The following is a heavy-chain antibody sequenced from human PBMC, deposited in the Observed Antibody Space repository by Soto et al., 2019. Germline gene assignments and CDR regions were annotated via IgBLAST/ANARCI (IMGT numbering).Heavy chain of an antibody. CDR1: GFTFSSNS. CDR3: ATRMGITGTTGYYYGMDV. Sequence: EVQLVESGGGLVQPGGSLRLSCAASGFTFSSNSMNWVRQAPGKGLEWVSYISRSSSTIYYADSVKGRFTISRDNAKNSLYRQMNSLRDEDTAVYYCATRMGITGTTGYYYGMDVWGQGTTVTVSS. J-gene: IGHJ6*02. V-gene: IGHV3-48*02. D-gene: IGHD1-20*01. CDR2: ISRSSSTI.